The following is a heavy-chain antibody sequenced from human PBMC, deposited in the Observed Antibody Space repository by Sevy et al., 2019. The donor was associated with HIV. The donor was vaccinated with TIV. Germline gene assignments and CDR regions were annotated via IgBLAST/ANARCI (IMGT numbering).Heavy chain of an antibody. CDR2: IWYDGSNK. V-gene: IGHV3-33*01. D-gene: IGHD6-19*01. Sequence: GGSLRLSCAASGFSFSTYGMHWVRQAPGKGLEWESLIWYDGSNKYYADSVKSRFTISRDNSKNTMYLQMNSLRAEDTAVYYCARDTRIAVRGTRPHYYYGMDVWGQGTTVTVSS. J-gene: IGHJ6*02. CDR1: GFSFSTYG. CDR3: ARDTRIAVRGTRPHYYYGMDV.